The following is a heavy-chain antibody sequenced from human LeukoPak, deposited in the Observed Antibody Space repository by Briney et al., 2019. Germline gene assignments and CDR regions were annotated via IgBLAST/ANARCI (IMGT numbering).Heavy chain of an antibody. CDR1: GFTFSSHS. Sequence: GGSLRLSCAASGFTFSSHSMNWVRQAPGKGPEWVSYISGSSGHIYYADSVKGRFTISRDNAKNSLYLQMSSLRAEDTAIYYCARDLAYALFDYWGQGTVVTVSS. V-gene: IGHV3-48*01. D-gene: IGHD3-16*01. CDR2: ISGSSGHI. CDR3: ARDLAYALFDY. J-gene: IGHJ4*02.